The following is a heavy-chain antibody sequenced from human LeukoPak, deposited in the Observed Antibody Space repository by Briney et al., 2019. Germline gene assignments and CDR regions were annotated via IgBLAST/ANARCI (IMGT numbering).Heavy chain of an antibody. V-gene: IGHV4-59*08. CDR3: ARHALVGSWYGGYYYGMDV. CDR2: IYYSGST. Sequence: TASETPSLTCTVSGGSISSYYWSWIRQPPGKGLEWIGYIYYSGSTNYNPSLKSRVTISVDTSKNQFSLKLSSVTAADTAVYYCARHALVGSWYGGYYYGMDVWGQGTTVTVSS. D-gene: IGHD6-13*01. J-gene: IGHJ6*02. CDR1: GGSISSYY.